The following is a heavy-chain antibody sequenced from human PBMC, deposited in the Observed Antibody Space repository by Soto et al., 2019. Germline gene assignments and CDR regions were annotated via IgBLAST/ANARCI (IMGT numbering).Heavy chain of an antibody. Sequence: QVHLVESGGGVVQPGGSLRLSCAASGFTFSSYAIHWVRQAPGKGLEWVAIIWFDGSNKYYADSVKGRFSISRDNSKNTLFLQMDSLRAEDTAVYYCARGQLPAATTYFDFWGQGTLAIVSS. J-gene: IGHJ4*02. D-gene: IGHD2-15*01. CDR1: GFTFSSYA. V-gene: IGHV3-33*01. CDR3: ARGQLPAATTYFDF. CDR2: IWFDGSNK.